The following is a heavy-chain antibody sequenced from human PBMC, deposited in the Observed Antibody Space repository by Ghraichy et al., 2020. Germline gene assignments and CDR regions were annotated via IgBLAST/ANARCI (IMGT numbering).Heavy chain of an antibody. CDR3: AKGGIAPYYHGLGV. V-gene: IGHV3-23*01. CDR1: GFTFSDYA. J-gene: IGHJ6*02. D-gene: IGHD6-13*01. Sequence: GGSLRLSCVASGFTFSDYAMTWVRQAPGKGLEWVSGISGSGGTTYYGDSVKGRFTLSRDNSKNTLYLQMDSLRGEDTAVYYCAKGGIAPYYHGLGVWGQGTTVTVSS. CDR2: ISGSGGTT.